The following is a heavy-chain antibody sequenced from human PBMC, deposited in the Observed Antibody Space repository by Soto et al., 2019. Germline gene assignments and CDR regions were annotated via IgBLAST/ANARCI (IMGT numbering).Heavy chain of an antibody. CDR2: ISAYNGNT. CDR1: GYTFTSYG. J-gene: IGHJ6*02. Sequence: ASVKVSCKASGYTFTSYGISWVRQAPGQGLEWMGWISAYNGNTNYAQKLQGRVTMTTDTSTSTAYMELRSLRSDDTAVYYCARDSGYYLIYYYGMDVWGQGTTVTVSS. CDR3: ARDSGYYLIYYYGMDV. D-gene: IGHD3-22*01. V-gene: IGHV1-18*01.